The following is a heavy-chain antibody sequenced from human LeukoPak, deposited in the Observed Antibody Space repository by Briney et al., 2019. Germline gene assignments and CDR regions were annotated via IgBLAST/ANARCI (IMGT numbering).Heavy chain of an antibody. D-gene: IGHD6-19*01. V-gene: IGHV1-46*01. CDR3: AREGYSSGWYSYYYYYMDV. CDR2: INPSGGST. Sequence: GASVKVSCKASGYTFTSYGISWVRQAPGQGLEWMGIINPSGGSTSYAQKFQGRVTMTRDMSTSTVYMELSSLRSEDTAVYYCAREGYSSGWYSYYYYYMDVWGKGTTVTVSS. CDR1: GYTFTSYG. J-gene: IGHJ6*03.